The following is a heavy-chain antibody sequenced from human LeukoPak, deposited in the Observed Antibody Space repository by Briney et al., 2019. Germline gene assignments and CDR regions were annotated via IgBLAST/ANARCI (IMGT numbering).Heavy chain of an antibody. CDR1: GGSISSSSYY. CDR3: ARSDYDNLSGYCDAFDI. CDR2: IYYSGST. J-gene: IGHJ3*02. D-gene: IGHD3-9*01. V-gene: IGHV4-39*01. Sequence: SETLSLTCTVSGGSISSSSYYWGWIRQPPGKGLEWIGSIYYSGSTYYNPSLKSRVSISVDTSKNQFSLKLSSVTAADTAVYYCARSDYDNLSGYCDAFDIWGQGTMVTVSS.